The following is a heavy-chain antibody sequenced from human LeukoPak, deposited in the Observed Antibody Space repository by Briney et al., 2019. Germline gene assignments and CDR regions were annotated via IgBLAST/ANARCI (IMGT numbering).Heavy chain of an antibody. J-gene: IGHJ4*02. V-gene: IGHV3-33*08. CDR3: ATVRGSDWYMDY. Sequence: GGSLRLSCAASGFTFNSYAMNWVRQAPGKGLEWVALIWYDGSRDYYVDFVKGRFSVSRDNSKNTLYLQMKNLRAEDTAVYYCATVRGSDWYMDYWGQGTLVTVSS. CDR1: GFTFNSYA. D-gene: IGHD6-19*01. CDR2: IWYDGSRD.